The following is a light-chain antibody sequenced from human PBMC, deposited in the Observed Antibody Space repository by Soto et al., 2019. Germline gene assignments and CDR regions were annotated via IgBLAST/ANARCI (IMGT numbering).Light chain of an antibody. Sequence: QSVLTQPPSASGTPGQRVTISCSGSSSNIGSTTVNWYRQLPGTAPTLLIYGNNQRPSGVPDRFSGSKSGTSASLAISGLQSEDEAHYYCASWDDSLNVLMFGGGTKLPVL. CDR3: ASWDDSLNVLM. V-gene: IGLV1-44*01. CDR1: SSNIGSTT. CDR2: GNN. J-gene: IGLJ3*02.